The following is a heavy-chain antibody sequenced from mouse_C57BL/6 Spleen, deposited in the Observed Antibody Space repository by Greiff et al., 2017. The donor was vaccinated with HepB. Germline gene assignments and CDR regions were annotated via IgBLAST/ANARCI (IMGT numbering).Heavy chain of an antibody. Sequence: VQLQQSGAELVRPGASVKLSCTASGFNFKDYYMHWVKQRPEQGLEWIGWIDPENGDTEYASKFQGKATITADTSSNTAYLQLSSLTSEDTAVYYCTTANWDGQFAYWGQGTLVTVSA. J-gene: IGHJ3*01. V-gene: IGHV14-4*01. CDR3: TTANWDGQFAY. CDR1: GFNFKDYY. D-gene: IGHD4-1*02. CDR2: IDPENGDT.